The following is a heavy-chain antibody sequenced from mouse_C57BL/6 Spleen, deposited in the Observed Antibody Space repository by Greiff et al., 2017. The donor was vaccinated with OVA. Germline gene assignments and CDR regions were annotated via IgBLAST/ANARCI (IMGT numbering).Heavy chain of an antibody. CDR2: INPSTGGT. V-gene: IGHV1-42*01. CDR1: GYSFTGYY. D-gene: IGHD1-1*01. Sequence: EVQLQQSGPELVKPGASVKISCKASGYSFTGYYMNWVKQSPEKSLEWIGEINPSTGGTTYNQKFKAKATLTVDKSSSTAYMQLKSLTSEDSAVYYCARYPRFDYGSSHWYFDVWGTGTTVTVSS. J-gene: IGHJ1*03. CDR3: ARYPRFDYGSSHWYFDV.